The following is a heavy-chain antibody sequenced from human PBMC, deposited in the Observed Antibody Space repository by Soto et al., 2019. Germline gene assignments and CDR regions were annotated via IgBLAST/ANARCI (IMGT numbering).Heavy chain of an antibody. J-gene: IGHJ3*02. CDR2: IIPIFGTA. CDR3: ARRVRRPYGSGGSCYPNAFDI. CDR1: GGTFSSYA. D-gene: IGHD2-15*01. Sequence: QVQLVQSGAEVKKPGSSVKVSCKASGGTFSSYAISWVRQSPGQGLEWMGGIIPIFGTANYAQKFQGRVTITADESTSTAYMELSSLRSEDTAVYYCARRVRRPYGSGGSCYPNAFDIWGQGTMVTVSS. V-gene: IGHV1-69*01.